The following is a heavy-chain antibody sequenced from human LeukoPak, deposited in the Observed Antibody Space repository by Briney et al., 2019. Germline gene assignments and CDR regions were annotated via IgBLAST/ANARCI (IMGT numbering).Heavy chain of an antibody. D-gene: IGHD6-13*01. CDR2: IYTSGST. Sequence: SETLSLTCTVSGGPISSYYWSWIRQPAGKGLEWIGRIYTSGSTNYNPSLKSRVTMSVDTSKNQFSLKLSSVTAADTAVYYCARDGRRAAGRGYHSNWFDPWGQGTLVTVSS. CDR3: ARDGRRAAGRGYHSNWFDP. CDR1: GGPISSYY. V-gene: IGHV4-4*07. J-gene: IGHJ5*02.